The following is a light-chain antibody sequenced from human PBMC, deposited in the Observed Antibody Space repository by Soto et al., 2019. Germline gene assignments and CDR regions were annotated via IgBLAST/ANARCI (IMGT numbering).Light chain of an antibody. CDR3: QQLNSDPPIT. V-gene: IGKV1-9*01. Sequence: IQLTQSPSSLSGSVAYRATITCLASQGISTYLAWYQQKPGRAPKLLIYTASTLQSGVPSRFSGRGSGTDFTLTISSLQPEDFATYYCQQLNSDPPITFGQGTRLEIK. J-gene: IGKJ5*01. CDR1: QGISTY. CDR2: TAS.